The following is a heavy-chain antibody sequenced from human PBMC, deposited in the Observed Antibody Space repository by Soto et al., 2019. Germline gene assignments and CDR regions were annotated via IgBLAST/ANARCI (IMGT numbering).Heavy chain of an antibody. D-gene: IGHD3-22*01. CDR1: GFTFSSYG. CDR3: AKDWVRYWYYDSSGYYGIWYY. V-gene: IGHV3-30*18. CDR2: ISYDGSNK. J-gene: IGHJ4*02. Sequence: VGSLRLSCAASGFTFSSYGMHWVRQAPGKGLEWVAVISYDGSNKYYADSVKGRFTISRDNSKNTLYLQMNSLRAEDTAVYYCAKDWVRYWYYDSSGYYGIWYYWGQGTLVTVSA.